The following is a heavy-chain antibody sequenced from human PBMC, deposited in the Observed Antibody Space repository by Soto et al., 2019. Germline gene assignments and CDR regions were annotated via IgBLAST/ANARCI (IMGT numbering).Heavy chain of an antibody. CDR1: GFTVTINY. Sequence: EVQVVEAGGGLIQPGGSLRLSCAVSGFTVTINYMSWVRQAPGKGLEWVSVIYSGGTIYYADSVKGRFTISRDTSKNTLYLQMNSLRGEDTAVYYCHGYGYWGQGTLVTVSS. V-gene: IGHV3-53*01. J-gene: IGHJ4*02. CDR2: IYSGGTI. CDR3: HGYGY. D-gene: IGHD5-12*01.